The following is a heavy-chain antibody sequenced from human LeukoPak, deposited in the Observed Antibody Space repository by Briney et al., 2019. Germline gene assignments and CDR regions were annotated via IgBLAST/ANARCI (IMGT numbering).Heavy chain of an antibody. D-gene: IGHD3-3*01. J-gene: IGHJ4*02. V-gene: IGHV3-7*01. Sequence: GGSLRLSCVASGFPFSSYWMTWVRQAPGKGLEWVANIKQDGSKKSYVDSVKGRFTISRDSAKNSLYLQMNSLRAEDTAVYYCARGVPYDSWSGPHYSDYWGQGTLGTVSS. CDR1: GFPFSSYW. CDR2: IKQDGSKK. CDR3: ARGVPYDSWSGPHYSDY.